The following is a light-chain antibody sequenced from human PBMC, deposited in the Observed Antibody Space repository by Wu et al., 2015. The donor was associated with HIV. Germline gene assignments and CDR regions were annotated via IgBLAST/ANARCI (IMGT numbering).Light chain of an antibody. CDR2: GAS. CDR3: QQYGSSPTT. Sequence: EIVLTQSPGTLSLSPGERATLSCRASQSVSSNYLAWYQQKPGQAPRLVIYGASTRATGVPDRFSGSRSGTDFTLTISRLEPEDFAMYYCQQYGSSPTTFGPGTKVDMK. V-gene: IGKV3-20*01. J-gene: IGKJ3*01. CDR1: QSVSSNY.